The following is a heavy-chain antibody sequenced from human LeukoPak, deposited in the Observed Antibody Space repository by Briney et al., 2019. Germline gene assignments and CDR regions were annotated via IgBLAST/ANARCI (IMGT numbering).Heavy chain of an antibody. CDR3: ARGFLEWLPIDY. J-gene: IGHJ4*02. D-gene: IGHD3-3*01. V-gene: IGHV4-30-4*08. CDR1: GGSISSGDYY. Sequence: PSQTLSLTCSVSGGSISSGDYYWSWIRQPPGKGLEWIGYIYYSGSTYYNPSLKSRVTISVDTSKNQFSLKLSSVTAADTAVYYCARGFLEWLPIDYWGQGTLVTVSS. CDR2: IYYSGST.